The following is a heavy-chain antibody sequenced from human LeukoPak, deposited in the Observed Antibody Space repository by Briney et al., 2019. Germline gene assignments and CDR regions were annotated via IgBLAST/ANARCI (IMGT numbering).Heavy chain of an antibody. D-gene: IGHD1-26*01. Sequence: GGSLRLSCAASGFTFSSYSMNWVRQAPGKGLEWVSYISSSRTTIYYADSVKGRFTISRNNAKNSLYLQMNSLRAEDTAVYYCARELVGAIRTSRAFDFWGQGTLVTVSS. V-gene: IGHV3-48*04. CDR3: ARELVGAIRTSRAFDF. CDR1: GFTFSSYS. CDR2: ISSSRTTI. J-gene: IGHJ4*02.